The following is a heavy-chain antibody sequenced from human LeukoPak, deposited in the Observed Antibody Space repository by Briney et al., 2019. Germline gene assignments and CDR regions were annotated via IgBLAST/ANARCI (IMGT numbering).Heavy chain of an antibody. CDR2: IYSGDRT. Sequence: GGSLRLSCAVSGFNVSRNYMTWVGQAPGKGLEGVSGIYSGDRTSYDDSVKGGLIISRDNSKNTVFLQMNSLRAEDTALYYCARVTRGIISFTTYYSYYYMDVWGKGTTVTVSS. CDR3: ARVTRGIISFTTYYSYYYMDV. CDR1: GFNVSRNY. V-gene: IGHV3-53*01. D-gene: IGHD3-10*01. J-gene: IGHJ6*03.